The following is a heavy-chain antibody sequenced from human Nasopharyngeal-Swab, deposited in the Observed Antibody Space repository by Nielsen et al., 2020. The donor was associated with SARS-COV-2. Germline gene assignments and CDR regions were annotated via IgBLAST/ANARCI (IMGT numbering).Heavy chain of an antibody. V-gene: IGHV3-73*01. D-gene: IGHD2-2*01. J-gene: IGHJ6*04. CDR3: TRPTYCSSTSCSDV. CDR2: IRSKANSYAT. CDR1: GFTFSGSA. Sequence: GESLKISCAASGFTFSGSAMHWVRQASGKGLEWVGRIRSKANSYATAYAASVKGRFTISRDDSKNTAYLQMNSLKTEDTAVYYCTRPTYCSSTSCSDVWGKGTTVTVSS.